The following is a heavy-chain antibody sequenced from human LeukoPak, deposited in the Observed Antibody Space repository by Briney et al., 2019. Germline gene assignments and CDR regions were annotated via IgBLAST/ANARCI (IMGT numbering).Heavy chain of an antibody. CDR3: ARGVVVPAAIGNWFDP. J-gene: IGHJ5*02. Sequence: GGSLRLSCAASGFTFSSYSMNWFRQAPGKGLEWVSSISSSSSYIYYADSVKGRFTISRDNAKNSLYLQMNSLRAEDTAVYYCARGVVVPAAIGNWFDPWGQGTLVTVSS. V-gene: IGHV3-21*01. CDR1: GFTFSSYS. D-gene: IGHD2-2*02. CDR2: ISSSSSYI.